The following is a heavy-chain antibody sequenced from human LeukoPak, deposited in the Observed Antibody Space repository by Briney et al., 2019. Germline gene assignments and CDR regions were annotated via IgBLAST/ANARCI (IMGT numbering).Heavy chain of an antibody. CDR3: TREGVYSPDGSGYHRDAFDI. Sequence: SVTVSCKASGGSFNSYVITWVRQAPGQGLEWMGRIIPILNVANFAQKFQGRVTITADKSTNTAHMELNSLRSEDTAVYYCTREGVYSPDGSGYHRDAFDIWGQGTVVTVSS. CDR1: GGSFNSYV. V-gene: IGHV1-69*04. D-gene: IGHD3-22*01. CDR2: IIPILNVA. J-gene: IGHJ3*02.